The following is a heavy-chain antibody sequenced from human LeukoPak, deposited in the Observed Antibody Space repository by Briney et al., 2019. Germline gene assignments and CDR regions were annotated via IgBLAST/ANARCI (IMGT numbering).Heavy chain of an antibody. J-gene: IGHJ4*02. D-gene: IGHD4-23*01. CDR2: ITPYNGNT. Sequence: SVKVSCKASGYTFIGYSISWVRQAPGHGLEWMGWITPYNGNTNYVQNFQGRVTMTTDTSTSTAYMELRSLRSDDTAVYYCVREYGGNPGLFGYWGQGTLVTVSS. V-gene: IGHV1-18*01. CDR3: VREYGGNPGLFGY. CDR1: GYTFIGYS.